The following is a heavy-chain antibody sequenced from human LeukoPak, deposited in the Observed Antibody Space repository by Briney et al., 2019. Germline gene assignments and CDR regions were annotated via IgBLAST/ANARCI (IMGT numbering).Heavy chain of an antibody. J-gene: IGHJ4*02. D-gene: IGHD4/OR15-4a*01. Sequence: HPGGSLRLSCAAPGFTFSSYSMNSVRQAPGKGLEWVSFIYSGTTHYSESARGRYPISRDNHKHTLHLQKKRLSAGDTPVLLWARRACAYSHPYDYWGQGTLVSVSS. CDR2: IYSGTT. CDR1: GFTFSSYS. CDR3: ARRACAYSHPYDY. V-gene: IGHV3-53*01.